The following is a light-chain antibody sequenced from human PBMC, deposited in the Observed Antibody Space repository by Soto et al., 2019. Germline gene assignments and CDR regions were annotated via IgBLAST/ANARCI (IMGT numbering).Light chain of an antibody. CDR2: DVT. V-gene: IGLV2-14*01. CDR3: ISYARINTYV. Sequence: QSVLTRPASVSGSPGQSITISCTGTSSDVGGYDYVSWYQQHPGKAPKLMIYDVTNRPSGVSNRFSGSKSGNTASLTISGLQAEDEADYYCISYARINTYVFGTGTKVTVL. J-gene: IGLJ1*01. CDR1: SSDVGGYDY.